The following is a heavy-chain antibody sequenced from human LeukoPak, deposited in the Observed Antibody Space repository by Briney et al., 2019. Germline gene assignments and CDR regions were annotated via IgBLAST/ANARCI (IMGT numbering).Heavy chain of an antibody. J-gene: IGHJ6*02. V-gene: IGHV4-34*01. Sequence: SETLSLTCAVYGGSFSGYYWSWIRQPPVKGLEWIGEINHSGSTNYNPSLKSRVTISVDTSKNQFSLKLSSVTAADTAVYYCARARYCSSTSCYKGVGYYYYGMDVWGQGTTVTVSS. CDR3: ARARYCSSTSCYKGVGYYYYGMDV. CDR1: GGSFSGYY. CDR2: INHSGST. D-gene: IGHD2-2*02.